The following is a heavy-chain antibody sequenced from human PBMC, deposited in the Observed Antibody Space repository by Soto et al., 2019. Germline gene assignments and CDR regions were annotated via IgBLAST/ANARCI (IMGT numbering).Heavy chain of an antibody. CDR2: IYYSGST. CDR1: GGSISSYY. J-gene: IGHJ4*02. Sequence: SETLSLTCTVSGGSISSYYWSWIRQPPGKGLEWIGYIYYSGSTNYNPSLKSRVTISVDTSKNQFSLKLSSVTAADTAVYYCARTSYTQTYYFDYWGQGTLVTVSS. CDR3: ARTSYTQTYYFDY. V-gene: IGHV4-59*01. D-gene: IGHD2-2*01.